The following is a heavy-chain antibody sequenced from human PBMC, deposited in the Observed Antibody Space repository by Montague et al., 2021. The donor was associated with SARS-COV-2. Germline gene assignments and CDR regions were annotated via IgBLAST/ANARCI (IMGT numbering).Heavy chain of an antibody. CDR1: GGSISSSSYY. CDR2: IYSSGST. J-gene: IGHJ5*02. CDR3: ARGESGYEYPTGFDP. D-gene: IGHD5-12*01. Sequence: SETLSLTCTVSGGSISSSSYYWGWIRQPPGKGLEWIGSIYSSGSTYYNPSLKSRVTISVDTSKNQFSLKLSSVTAADTAVYYCARGESGYEYPTGFDPWGQGTLVTVSS. V-gene: IGHV4-39*01.